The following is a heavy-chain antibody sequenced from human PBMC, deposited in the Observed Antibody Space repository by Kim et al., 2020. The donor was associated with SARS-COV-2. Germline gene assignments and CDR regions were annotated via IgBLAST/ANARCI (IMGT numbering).Heavy chain of an antibody. CDR1: GVSISGGTFY. V-gene: IGHV4-61*01. J-gene: IGHJ5*02. CDR2: VYYTGST. D-gene: IGHD1-20*01. Sequence: SETLSLTCTVSGVSISGGTFYWSWIRQAPGKGLEWIGNVYYTGSTNYNPSLESRVTILVDTSKNQFSLEVNSVTAADTAVYYCGRAPEVTGKFDPWGQGTLVTVSA. CDR3: GRAPEVTGKFDP.